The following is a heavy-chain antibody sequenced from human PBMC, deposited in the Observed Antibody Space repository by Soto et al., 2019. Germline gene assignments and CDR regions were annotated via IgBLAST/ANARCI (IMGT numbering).Heavy chain of an antibody. CDR3: ARFLTGYYSNGMDV. V-gene: IGHV1-8*01. CDR1: GYTFTSYD. Sequence: QVQLVQSGAEVKKPGASVKVSCKASGYTFTSYDINWVRQATGLGLEWMGWMNPNSGNTGYAQKFQGRVTMTRNTSICTAYMELSSLRSEDTAVYYCARFLTGYYSNGMDVWGQGTTVTVSS. D-gene: IGHD3-9*01. J-gene: IGHJ6*02. CDR2: MNPNSGNT.